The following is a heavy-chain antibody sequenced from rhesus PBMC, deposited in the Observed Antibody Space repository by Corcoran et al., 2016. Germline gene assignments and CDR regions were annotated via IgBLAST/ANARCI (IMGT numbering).Heavy chain of an antibody. CDR2: INSCGGST. D-gene: IGHD5-24*01. V-gene: IGHV3S5*01. Sequence: EVQLVESGGGLVQPGGSLRLSCAASGFTFSSYGMSWVRQAPGKGLEWVSAINSCGGSTNYADSVKGRFTISRDNSKNTLSLQMNSLRAEDTAVYYCAKEEYSGYSYDAFDFWGQGLRVTVSS. J-gene: IGHJ3*01. CDR1: GFTFSSYG. CDR3: AKEEYSGYSYDAFDF.